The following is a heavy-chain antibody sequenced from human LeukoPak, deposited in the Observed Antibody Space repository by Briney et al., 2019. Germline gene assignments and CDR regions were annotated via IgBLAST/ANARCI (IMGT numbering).Heavy chain of an antibody. V-gene: IGHV3-74*01. J-gene: IGHJ4*02. CDR3: AREDCTNGVCYTGALDY. CDR2: INSDGSST. Sequence: GGSLRLSCAASGFTFSSYWMHWVRQAPGKGLVWVSRINSDGSSTSYADSVKGRFTISRDNAKNTLYLQMNSLRAEDTAVYYCAREDCTNGVCYTGALDYWGQGTLVTVSS. CDR1: GFTFSSYW. D-gene: IGHD2-8*01.